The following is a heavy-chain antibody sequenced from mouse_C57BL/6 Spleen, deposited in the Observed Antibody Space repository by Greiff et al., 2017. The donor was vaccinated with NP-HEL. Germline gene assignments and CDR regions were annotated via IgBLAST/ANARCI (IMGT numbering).Heavy chain of an antibody. V-gene: IGHV1-55*01. CDR3: ARGDNYYGSSYPYWYFDV. CDR2: IYPGSGST. D-gene: IGHD1-1*01. J-gene: IGHJ1*03. Sequence: QLQQSGAELVKPGASVKMSCKASGYTFTSYWITWVKQRPGQGLEWIGDIYPGSGSTNYNEKFKSKATLTVDTSSSTAYMQLSSLTSEDSAVYYCARGDNYYGSSYPYWYFDVWGTGTTVTVSS. CDR1: GYTFTSYW.